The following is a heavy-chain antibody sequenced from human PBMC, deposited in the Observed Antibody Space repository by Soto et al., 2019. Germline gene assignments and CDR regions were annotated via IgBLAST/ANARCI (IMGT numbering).Heavy chain of an antibody. CDR2: IISTGIST. J-gene: IGHJ5*02. CDR1: GFSFSTFA. D-gene: IGHD4-17*01. V-gene: IGHV3-23*01. Sequence: EVQILESGGGLIQPGGSLRLSCAASGFSFSTFAMTWVRQAPGKGLEWVSTIISTGISTYYADSVKGRFTISRANSKNILYLQMNSLRAEDSAVYYCAKGNYGDYGGFDPWGQGTLVTVSS. CDR3: AKGNYGDYGGFDP.